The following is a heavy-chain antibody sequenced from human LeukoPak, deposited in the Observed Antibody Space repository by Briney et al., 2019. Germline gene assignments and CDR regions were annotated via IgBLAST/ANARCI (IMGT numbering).Heavy chain of an antibody. CDR1: GYTFTGYY. J-gene: IGHJ4*02. Sequence: ASVKVSCKASGYTFTGYYMHWVRQAPGQGLEWVGRINPNSGGTNYAEKFQGRVTITRDTSISRAYMELSGLRSDDTAVYYCARGAAGLVDYYDSSGYLGYWGQGTLVTVSS. D-gene: IGHD3-22*01. CDR2: INPNSGGT. CDR3: ARGAAGLVDYYDSSGYLGY. V-gene: IGHV1-2*06.